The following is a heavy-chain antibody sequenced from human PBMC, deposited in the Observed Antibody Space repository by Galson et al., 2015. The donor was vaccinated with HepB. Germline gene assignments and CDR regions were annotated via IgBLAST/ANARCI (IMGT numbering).Heavy chain of an antibody. D-gene: IGHD1-26*01. CDR1: GFTFSSYS. V-gene: IGHV3-21*04. J-gene: IGHJ3*02. CDR2: ISSSSSYI. Sequence: SLRLSCAASGFTFSSYSMDWVRQAPGKGLEWVSSISSSSSYIYYADSVKGRFTISRDNSKNTLYLQMNSLRAEDTAVYYCARAGATAVPDAFDIWGQGTMVTVSS. CDR3: ARAGATAVPDAFDI.